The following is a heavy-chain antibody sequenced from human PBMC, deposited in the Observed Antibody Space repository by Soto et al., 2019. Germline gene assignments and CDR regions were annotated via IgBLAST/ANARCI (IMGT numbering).Heavy chain of an antibody. D-gene: IGHD6-6*01. J-gene: IGHJ6*02. Sequence: ASLKVSCKASGYTFTTIGISWVRQAPEQGLEWMGWIRAYNGNTSYQQKPQGRVTMTADTSTTTDYMELRSPRSDATAAYYCVKDRSSSSPYYFYLDVWGQGATVTVSS. V-gene: IGHV1-18*01. CDR2: IRAYNGNT. CDR3: VKDRSSSSPYYFYLDV. CDR1: GYTFTTIG.